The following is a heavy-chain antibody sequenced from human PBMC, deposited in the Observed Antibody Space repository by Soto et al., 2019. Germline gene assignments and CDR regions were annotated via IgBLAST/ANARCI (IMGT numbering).Heavy chain of an antibody. D-gene: IGHD1-26*01. V-gene: IGHV4-59*12. CDR2: IYYSGST. J-gene: IGHJ4*02. Sequence: PSETLSLTCTVSGGSISSYYWSWIRQPPGKGLEWIGYIYYSGSTNYNASLKSRLTISVDTSNNQFSLKVKSVTAADTAVYFCARLSGSYNDRYFDNWGQGTLVTVSS. CDR1: GGSISSYY. CDR3: ARLSGSYNDRYFDN.